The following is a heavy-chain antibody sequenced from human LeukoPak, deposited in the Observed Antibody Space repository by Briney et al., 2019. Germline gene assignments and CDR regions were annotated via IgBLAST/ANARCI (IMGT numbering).Heavy chain of an antibody. D-gene: IGHD2-2*01. V-gene: IGHV4-39*01. CDR3: ARLWARCSSTSCYSNPYYFDY. J-gene: IGHJ4*02. CDR1: GGSISSTSYY. Sequence: SETLSLLCTVSGGSISSTSYYWGWIRQPPGKGLEWIGRIFYSGSIYNNPSLKNRVSISVDTSKNPFSLKLSTVTAADTAVYYCARLWARCSSTSCYSNPYYFDYWGQGNLGTVSS. CDR2: IFYSGSI.